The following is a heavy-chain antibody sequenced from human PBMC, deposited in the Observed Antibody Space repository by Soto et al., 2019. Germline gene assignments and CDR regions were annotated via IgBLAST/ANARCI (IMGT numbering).Heavy chain of an antibody. CDR1: GYSFTSYW. J-gene: IGHJ4*02. CDR3: ARRRTGYYDSSGYYYGSLDY. Sequence: RGESLKISCKGSGYSFTSYWIGWVRQMPGKGLEWMGIIYPGDSDTRYSPSFQGQVTISADKSISTAYLQWSSLKASDTAMYYCARRRTGYYDSSGYYYGSLDYWGQGTLVTVSS. V-gene: IGHV5-51*01. D-gene: IGHD3-22*01. CDR2: IYPGDSDT.